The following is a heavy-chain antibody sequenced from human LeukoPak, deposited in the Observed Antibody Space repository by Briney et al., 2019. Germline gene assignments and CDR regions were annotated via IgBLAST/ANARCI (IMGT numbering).Heavy chain of an antibody. CDR2: TYYRSKWYN. CDR3: ARDLPGDGLCNFDY. Sequence: SQTLSLTCAISGDSVSSKSAAYNWIRQSPSRGLEWLGRTYYRSKWYNDYAVSVKSRITINPDTSKNQFSLHLNSVTPEDTAVYYCARDLPGDGLCNFDYRGQGTLVTVSS. CDR1: GDSVSSKSAA. D-gene: IGHD7-27*01. J-gene: IGHJ4*02. V-gene: IGHV6-1*01.